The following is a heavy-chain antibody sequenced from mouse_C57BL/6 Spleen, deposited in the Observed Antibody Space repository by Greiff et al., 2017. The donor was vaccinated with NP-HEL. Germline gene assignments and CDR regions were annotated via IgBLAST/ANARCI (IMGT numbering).Heavy chain of an antibody. Sequence: LQQSGAELVRPGSSVKLSCKDSYFAFMASAMHWVKQRPGHGLEWIGSFTMYSDATEYSEDFKGKATLTANTASSTAYMELSSLTSEDSAVYYCARSGYSNYDSYAMDYWGQGTSVTVSA. V-gene: IGHV1-49*01. CDR1: YFAFMASA. CDR2: FTMYSDAT. J-gene: IGHJ4*01. D-gene: IGHD2-5*01. CDR3: ARSGYSNYDSYAMDY.